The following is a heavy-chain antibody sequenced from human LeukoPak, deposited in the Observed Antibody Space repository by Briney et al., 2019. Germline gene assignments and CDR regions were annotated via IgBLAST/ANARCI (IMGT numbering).Heavy chain of an antibody. CDR1: GFTFSSYA. D-gene: IGHD2-15*01. Sequence: PWGSLRLSCAASGFTFSSYAMSWVRQAPGKGLEWVSAISGSGGSTYYADSVKGRFTISRDNSKNTRYLQMNSLRAEDTAVYYCAKXXXSCXXXFDYXGXXXLXT. CDR2: ISGSGGST. J-gene: IGHJ4*01. CDR3: AKXXXSCXXXFDY. V-gene: IGHV3-23*01.